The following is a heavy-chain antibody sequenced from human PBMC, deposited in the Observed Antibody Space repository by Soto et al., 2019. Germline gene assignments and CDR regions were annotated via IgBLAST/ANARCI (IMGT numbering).Heavy chain of an antibody. Sequence: QVQLVQSGAEVKKPGSSVKVSCKASGGTFSSYAISWVRQAPGHGLEWMGGIIPIFGTANYAKKFQGRVTITADESTSTAYMELSSLRSEDTAVYYCARVVLWFGELGDYYGMDVWGQGTTVTVSS. CDR3: ARVVLWFGELGDYYGMDV. V-gene: IGHV1-69*01. J-gene: IGHJ6*02. CDR1: GGTFSSYA. CDR2: IIPIFGTA. D-gene: IGHD3-10*01.